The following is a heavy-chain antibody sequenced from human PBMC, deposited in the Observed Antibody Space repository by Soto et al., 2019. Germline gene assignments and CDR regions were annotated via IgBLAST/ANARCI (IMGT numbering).Heavy chain of an antibody. J-gene: IGHJ3*02. CDR2: ISKSDYT. V-gene: IGHV3-21*04. CDR3: ARHSIAAAGIDAFDI. D-gene: IGHD6-13*01. Sequence: GGSLRLSCTVSGFAFNNYGINWVRQAPGKGLEWVSSISKSDYTYYSDSVKGRFTISRDNAKNSLYLQMNSLRAEDTAVYYCARHSIAAAGIDAFDIWGQGTMVTVSS. CDR1: GFAFNNYG.